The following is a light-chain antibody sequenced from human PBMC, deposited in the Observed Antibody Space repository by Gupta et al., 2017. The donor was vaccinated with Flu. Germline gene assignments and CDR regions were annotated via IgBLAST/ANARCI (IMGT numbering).Light chain of an antibody. CDR1: NSNIGTGYE. CDR2: GNT. V-gene: IGLV1-40*01. Sequence: SVLTQPPSVSGAPGQRVTISCTGSNSNIGTGYEAHWYQQFPGKAPKLLIYGNTNRPSGVPDRFSGSKSATSASLTTXGXQAEEGXDYYCQSYDSSRSGSVFGGGTKLTVL. CDR3: QSYDSSRSGSV. J-gene: IGLJ3*02.